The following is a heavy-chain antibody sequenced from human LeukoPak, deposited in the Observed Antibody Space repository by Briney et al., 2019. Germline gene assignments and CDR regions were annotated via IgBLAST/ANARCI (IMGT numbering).Heavy chain of an antibody. CDR2: IIPSLGIA. Sequence: SVNVSCKASGGTFSSYAISWVRQAPGQGLEWMGRIIPSLGIANYAQKFQGRFTITTDKSTSTAYMELSSLRSEDTAVYYCARFCSGGSCYFSWGQGTLVTVSS. V-gene: IGHV1-69*04. D-gene: IGHD2-15*01. J-gene: IGHJ4*02. CDR1: GGTFSSYA. CDR3: ARFCSGGSCYFS.